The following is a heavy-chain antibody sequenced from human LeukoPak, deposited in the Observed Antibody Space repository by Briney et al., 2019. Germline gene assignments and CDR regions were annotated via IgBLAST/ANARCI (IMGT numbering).Heavy chain of an antibody. J-gene: IGHJ4*02. D-gene: IGHD3-22*01. CDR3: ARARYYYDSSGYYRFDY. CDR1: GGSFSGYY. Sequence: PSETLSLTCAVYGGSFSGYYWSWIRQPPGKGLEWIGEINHSGSTNYNPSLKSRVTISVDTSKNQFSPKLGSVTAADTAVYYCARARYYYDSSGYYRFDYWGQGTLVTVSS. V-gene: IGHV4-34*01. CDR2: INHSGST.